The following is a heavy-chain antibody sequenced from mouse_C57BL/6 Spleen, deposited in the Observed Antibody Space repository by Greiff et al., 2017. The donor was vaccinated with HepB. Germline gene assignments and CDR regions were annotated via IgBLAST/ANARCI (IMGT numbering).Heavy chain of an antibody. V-gene: IGHV5-17*01. D-gene: IGHD1-1*01. CDR3: ARPYGSSPWFAY. CDR1: GFTFSDYG. Sequence: EVHLVESGGGLVKPGGSLKLSCAASGFTFSDYGMHWVRQAPEKGLEWVAYISSGSSTIYYADTVQGRFTISIDNAKNTLFLQMTSLRSEDTAMYYCARPYGSSPWFAYWGQGTLVTVSA. J-gene: IGHJ3*01. CDR2: ISSGSSTI.